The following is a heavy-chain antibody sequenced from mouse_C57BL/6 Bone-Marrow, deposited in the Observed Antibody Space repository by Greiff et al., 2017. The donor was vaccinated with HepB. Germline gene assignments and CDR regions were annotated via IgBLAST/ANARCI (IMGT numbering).Heavy chain of an antibody. CDR3: ARGLRGGIDY. CDR1: GYSITSGYY. V-gene: IGHV3-6*01. Sequence: EVKLLESGPGLVKPSQSLSLTCSVTGYSITSGYYWNWIRQFPGNKLEWMGYISYDGSNNYNPSLKNRISITRDTAKNQLFLTLNSVTTEATATYYSARGLRGGIDYWGQGTTLTVSS. J-gene: IGHJ2*01. D-gene: IGHD1-1*01. CDR2: ISYDGSN.